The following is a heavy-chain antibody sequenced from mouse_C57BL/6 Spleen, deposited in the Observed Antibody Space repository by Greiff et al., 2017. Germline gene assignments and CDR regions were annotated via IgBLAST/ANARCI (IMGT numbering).Heavy chain of an antibody. V-gene: IGHV1-82*01. Sequence: QVQLQQSGPELVKPGASVKISCKASGYAFSSSWMNWVKQRPGKGLEWIGRIYPGDGDTNYNGKFKGKATLTADNSSSTAYMQLSSLTSADSGVYSCARGDYDYVSAWFAYWGKGTLVTVSA. CDR3: ARGDYDYVSAWFAY. CDR2: IYPGDGDT. D-gene: IGHD2-4*01. J-gene: IGHJ3*01. CDR1: GYAFSSSW.